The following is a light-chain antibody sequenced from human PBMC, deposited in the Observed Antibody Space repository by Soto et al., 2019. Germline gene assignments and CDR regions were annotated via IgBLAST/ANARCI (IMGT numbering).Light chain of an antibody. CDR3: SSYTSSSIVV. J-gene: IGLJ2*01. Sequence: QSALTQPASVSGSPGQSITISCTGTSSDVGGYNYVSWYQQHPGKAPELMIYDVSSRPSGVSNRFSGSKSGNTASLTISGLQAEDEADYYCSSYTSSSIVVFGGGTKLTVL. CDR1: SSDVGGYNY. V-gene: IGLV2-14*03. CDR2: DVS.